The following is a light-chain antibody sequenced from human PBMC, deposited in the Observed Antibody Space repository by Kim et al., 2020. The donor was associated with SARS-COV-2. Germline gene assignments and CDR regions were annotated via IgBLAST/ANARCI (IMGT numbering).Light chain of an antibody. CDR2: GAS. CDR1: QSVSSN. Sequence: EIVMTQSPATLSVSPGEGVTLSCRASQSVSSNLAWYQQKPGQAPRLLIYGASTRATGIPARFSGSGSGTEFTLTISSLQSEDFAVYYCQQYKNWPITFGKGTGLEIK. J-gene: IGKJ5*01. V-gene: IGKV3-15*01. CDR3: QQYKNWPIT.